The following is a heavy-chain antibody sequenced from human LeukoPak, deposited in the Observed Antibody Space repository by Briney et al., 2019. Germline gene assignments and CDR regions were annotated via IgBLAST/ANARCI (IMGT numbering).Heavy chain of an antibody. CDR2: ISGDGGST. D-gene: IGHD3-22*01. Sequence: PGGSLRLSCAASGFTFDDYAMHWVRQAPGKGLEWVSLISGDGGSTYYADSVKGRFTISRDNSKNTLYLQMNSLRAEDTAVYYCARVGYYDSCGYYSLQPVDYWGQGTLVTVSS. J-gene: IGHJ4*02. CDR3: ARVGYYDSCGYYSLQPVDY. V-gene: IGHV3-43*02. CDR1: GFTFDDYA.